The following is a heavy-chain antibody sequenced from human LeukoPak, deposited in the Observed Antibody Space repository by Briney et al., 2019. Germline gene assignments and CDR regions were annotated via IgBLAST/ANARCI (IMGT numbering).Heavy chain of an antibody. J-gene: IGHJ2*01. CDR1: GGSISSSSYY. V-gene: IGHV4-39*07. CDR3: ARSGDNMWWPHWYFDL. CDR2: IYYSGST. Sequence: PSETLSLTCTASGGSISSSSYYWGWIRQPPGKGLEWIGSIYYSGSTNYNPSLKSRVTISVDTSKNQFSLKLTSVTAADTAVYYCARSGDNMWWPHWYFDLWGRGTLVTVSS. D-gene: IGHD2-21*01.